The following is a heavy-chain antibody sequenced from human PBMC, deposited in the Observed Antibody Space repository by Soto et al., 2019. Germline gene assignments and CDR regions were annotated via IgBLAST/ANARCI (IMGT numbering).Heavy chain of an antibody. CDR1: GFTFSSYG. D-gene: IGHD5-12*01. J-gene: IGHJ4*02. CDR2: IWYDGSNK. CDR3: ARHGDLGAEIVATIDY. V-gene: IGHV3-33*01. Sequence: GGSLRLSCAASGFTFSSYGMHWVRQAPGKGLEWVAVIWYDGSNKYYADSVKGRFTISRDNSKNTLYLQMNSLRAEDTAVDYCARHGDLGAEIVATIDYWGQGTLVTVSS.